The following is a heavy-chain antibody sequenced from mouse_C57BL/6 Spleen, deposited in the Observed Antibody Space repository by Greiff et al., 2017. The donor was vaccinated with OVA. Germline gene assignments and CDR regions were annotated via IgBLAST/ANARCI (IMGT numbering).Heavy chain of an antibody. D-gene: IGHD1-1*02. CDR3: ASTYGPFAY. V-gene: IGHV2-5*01. J-gene: IGHJ3*01. CDR2: IWCGGSS. CDR1: GFTLTNYG. Sequence: VKLVESGPGLVQPSQCLSLSCTASGFTLTNYGVHWVRQSPGKGLEWLGVIWCGGSSDYYAAFMSSLSITKDNTKSQVFFKMNSLQADDTAIYYCASTYGPFAYWGQGTLVTVSA.